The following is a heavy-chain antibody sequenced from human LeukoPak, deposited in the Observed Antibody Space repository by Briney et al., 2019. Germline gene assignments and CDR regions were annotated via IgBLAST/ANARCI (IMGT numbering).Heavy chain of an antibody. Sequence: GASVKVSCKASGYTFTSYAMNWVRQAPGQGLEWMGWINPNSGGTNYAQKFQGRVTMTRDTSISTAYMELSRLRSDDTAVYYCARDRAPSSSWFNYYYYYMDVWGKGTTVTVSS. J-gene: IGHJ6*03. CDR3: ARDRAPSSSWFNYYYYYMDV. V-gene: IGHV1-2*02. D-gene: IGHD6-13*01. CDR2: INPNSGGT. CDR1: GYTFTSYA.